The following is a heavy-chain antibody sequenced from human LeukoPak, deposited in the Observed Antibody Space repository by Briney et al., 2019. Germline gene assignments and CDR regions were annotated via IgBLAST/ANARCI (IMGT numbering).Heavy chain of an antibody. CDR2: IKQDGSEK. Sequence: PGGSLRLSCAASGFTFSNSWMSWVRQAPGKGLEWVANIKQDGSEKYYVDSVEGRFTISRDNAKDSLSLQINSLRGEDTAVYYCVRTMCSLSADHWGQGTLVTVSS. V-gene: IGHV3-7*01. CDR1: GFTFSNSW. J-gene: IGHJ4*02. D-gene: IGHD3-10*02. CDR3: VRTMCSLSADH.